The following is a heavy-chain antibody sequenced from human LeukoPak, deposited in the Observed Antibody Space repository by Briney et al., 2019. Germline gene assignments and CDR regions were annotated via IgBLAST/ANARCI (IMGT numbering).Heavy chain of an antibody. CDR1: GGSFSGYY. Sequence: SETLSLTCAVYGGSFSGYYWSWIRQPPGKGLEWIGEINHGGSTNYNPSLKSRVTISVDTSKNQFSLKLSSVTAADTAVYYCARGKMGLLRYYDYWGQGTLVTVSS. J-gene: IGHJ4*02. V-gene: IGHV4-34*01. CDR2: INHGGST. CDR3: ARGKMGLLRYYDY. D-gene: IGHD3-9*01.